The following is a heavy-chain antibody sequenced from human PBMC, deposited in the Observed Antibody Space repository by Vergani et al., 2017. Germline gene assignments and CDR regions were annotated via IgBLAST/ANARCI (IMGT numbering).Heavy chain of an antibody. J-gene: IGHJ4*02. Sequence: QVQLVQSGAVVKKPGASVKVSCKASGYTFTGYGISWVRQAPGQGLEWMGWISAYNGNTNYAQKLQGRVTMTTDTSTSIAYMELRSLRSDDTAVYYCARDYLAISTYYYDSRGEPYGYWSQGTLVTVSS. CDR2: ISAYNGNT. D-gene: IGHD3-22*01. CDR3: ARDYLAISTYYYDSRGEPYGY. V-gene: IGHV1-18*01. CDR1: GYTFTGYG.